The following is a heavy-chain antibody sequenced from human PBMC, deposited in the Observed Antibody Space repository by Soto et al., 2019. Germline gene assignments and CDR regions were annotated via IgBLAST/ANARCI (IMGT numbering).Heavy chain of an antibody. CDR1: GGTFSSYA. V-gene: IGHV1-69*13. Sequence: ASVKVSCKASGGTFSSYAISWVRQAPGRGLEWMGGIIPIFGTANYAQKFQGRVTITADESTSTAYMELSSLRSEDTAVYYCARDYSGSYDLSDPWGQGTLVTVSS. CDR3: ARDYSGSYDLSDP. D-gene: IGHD1-26*01. J-gene: IGHJ5*02. CDR2: IIPIFGTA.